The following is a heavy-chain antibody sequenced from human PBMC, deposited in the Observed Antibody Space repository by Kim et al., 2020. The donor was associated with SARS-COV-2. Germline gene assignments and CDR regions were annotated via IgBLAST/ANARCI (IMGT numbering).Heavy chain of an antibody. V-gene: IGHV3-30*03. D-gene: IGHD1-26*01. J-gene: IGHJ4*02. CDR3: ARSFSGSYFGDDY. Sequence: GGSLRLSCAASGFTFNTYGMRWVRQAPGKGLEWVAVISYDGSHEYYVDSVKGRFTISRDNSKNTLYLQMNSLRIEDTAVYYCARSFSGSYFGDDYWGQGSLCTVSS. CDR2: ISYDGSHE. CDR1: GFTFNTYG.